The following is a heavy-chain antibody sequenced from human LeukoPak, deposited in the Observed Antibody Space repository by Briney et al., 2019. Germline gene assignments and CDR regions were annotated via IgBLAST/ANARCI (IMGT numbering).Heavy chain of an antibody. V-gene: IGHV3-30*18. CDR3: AKDHPHWEYSSSYYYYGMDV. D-gene: IGHD6-13*01. Sequence: GRSLRLSCAASGFTFSSYGMHWVRQAPGKGLEWVAVISYDGSNKYYADSVKGRFTISRDNSKNTLYLQMNSLRAEDTAVYYCAKDHPHWEYSSSYYYYGMDVWGQGTTVTVSS. CDR1: GFTFSSYG. J-gene: IGHJ6*02. CDR2: ISYDGSNK.